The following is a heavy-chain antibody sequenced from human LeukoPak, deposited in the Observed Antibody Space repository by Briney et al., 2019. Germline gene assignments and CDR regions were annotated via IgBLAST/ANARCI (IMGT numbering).Heavy chain of an antibody. CDR3: AIDYGLDAFDI. CDR1: GYTFTGYY. CDR2: INPNSGGT. Sequence: ASVKVSCKASGYTFTGYYMHWVRQAPGQGLEWMGWINPNSGGTNYAQKFQVRGTMTRDTSISTAYMELSRLRSDDTAVYYCAIDYGLDAFDIWGQGTMVTVSS. V-gene: IGHV1-2*02. J-gene: IGHJ3*02. D-gene: IGHD3-16*01.